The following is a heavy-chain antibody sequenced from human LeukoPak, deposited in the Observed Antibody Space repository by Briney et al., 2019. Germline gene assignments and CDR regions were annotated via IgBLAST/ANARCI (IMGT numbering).Heavy chain of an antibody. Sequence: SQTLSLTCAVSGDSVSSDNATWNWIRQSPSRGLEWLGRTYFRSKWYNDFAASVRGRITINADTSKNQFSLQLNTVTPEDTAVYYCVRQREQVMLYYYFDLWGRGTLVTVSS. CDR1: GDSVSSDNAT. CDR3: VRQREQVMLYYYFDL. V-gene: IGHV6-1*01. CDR2: TYFRSKWYN. J-gene: IGHJ2*01. D-gene: IGHD1-26*01.